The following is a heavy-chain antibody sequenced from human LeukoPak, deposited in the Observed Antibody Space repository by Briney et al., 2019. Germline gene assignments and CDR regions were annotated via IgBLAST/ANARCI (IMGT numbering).Heavy chain of an antibody. J-gene: IGHJ4*02. Sequence: GGSLRLSCAASGFTFSSYDMTWVRQAPGKGLEWVSAISGSGDITSHADSVKGRFTVSRDNSKNTLYLQMNSLRAEDTAVYYCAKPSIPWGSGTVKIYYFDYWGQGTLVTVSS. CDR1: GFTFSSYD. D-gene: IGHD3-10*01. V-gene: IGHV3-23*01. CDR3: AKPSIPWGSGTVKIYYFDY. CDR2: ISGSGDIT.